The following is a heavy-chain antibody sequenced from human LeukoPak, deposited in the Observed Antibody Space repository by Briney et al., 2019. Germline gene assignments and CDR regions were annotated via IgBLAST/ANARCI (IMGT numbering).Heavy chain of an antibody. V-gene: IGHV4-34*01. D-gene: IGHD3-3*01. J-gene: IGHJ4*02. CDR2: INHSGST. Sequence: SETLSLTCAVYGGSFSGYYWSWIRQPPGKGLEWIGEINHSGSTNYNPSIKSRVTISVDTSKNQFSLKLSSVTAADTAVYYCARGLVWSGYVFDYWGQGTLVTVSS. CDR1: GGSFSGYY. CDR3: ARGLVWSGYVFDY.